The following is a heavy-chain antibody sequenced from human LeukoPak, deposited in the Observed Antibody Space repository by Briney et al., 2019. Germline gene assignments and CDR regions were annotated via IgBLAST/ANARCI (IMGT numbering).Heavy chain of an antibody. Sequence: GGSLRLSCAASGFTFSSYAMSWVRQAPGKGLEWVSAISGSGGSTYYADSVKGRFTISRDNSKNTLYLQMNSLRAEDTAVYYCAKGGDYYDSGGYYFDYWGQGTLVTVSS. D-gene: IGHD3-22*01. CDR1: GFTFSSYA. J-gene: IGHJ4*02. V-gene: IGHV3-23*01. CDR2: ISGSGGST. CDR3: AKGGDYYDSGGYYFDY.